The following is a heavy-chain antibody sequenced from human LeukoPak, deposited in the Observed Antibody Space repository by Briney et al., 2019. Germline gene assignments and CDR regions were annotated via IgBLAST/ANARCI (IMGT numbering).Heavy chain of an antibody. V-gene: IGHV3-11*01. J-gene: IGHJ4*02. Sequence: PGGSLRLSCAASGFSFSNYWMGWVRQAPGKGLEWLSYISGSGSSTYYADSVRGRFTISRDNSQNSLYLQMNSLRTEDTAVYYCAKRRDYFDYWGQGALVTVSS. CDR2: ISGSGSST. CDR3: AKRRDYFDY. CDR1: GFSFSNYW.